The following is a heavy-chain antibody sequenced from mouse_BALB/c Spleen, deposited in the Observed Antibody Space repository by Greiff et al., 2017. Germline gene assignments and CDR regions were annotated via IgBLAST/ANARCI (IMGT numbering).Heavy chain of an antibody. CDR1: GYTFTSYW. D-gene: IGHD1-2*01. Sequence: QVQLQQPGAELVRPGASVKLSCKASGYTFTSYWINWVKQRPGQGLEWIGNIYPSDSYTNYNQKFKDKATLTVDKSSSTAYMQLSSPTSEDSAVYYCTRSGLRLTFAYWGQGTLVTVSA. V-gene: IGHV1-69*02. CDR3: TRSGLRLTFAY. CDR2: IYPSDSYT. J-gene: IGHJ3*01.